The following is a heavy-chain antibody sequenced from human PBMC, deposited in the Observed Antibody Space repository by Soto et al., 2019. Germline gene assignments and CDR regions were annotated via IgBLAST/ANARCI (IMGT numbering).Heavy chain of an antibody. CDR2: ISSGSATI. CDR3: ARDSASYSSSSGSYWYFDL. V-gene: IGHV3-48*02. CDR1: GFNFSSFG. Sequence: GGSLRLSCAASGFNFSSFGMNWVRQAPGKGLEWVSYISSGSATIYYTDSVKGRYTISRDNAKSSLYLQVNSLTDEDTAVYYCARDSASYSSSSGSYWYFDLWGRGTLVTVS. D-gene: IGHD6-6*01. J-gene: IGHJ2*01.